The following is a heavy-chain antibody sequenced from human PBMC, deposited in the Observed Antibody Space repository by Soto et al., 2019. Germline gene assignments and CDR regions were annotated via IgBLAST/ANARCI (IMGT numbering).Heavy chain of an antibody. D-gene: IGHD3-16*02. CDR3: AKDPADDYIWGSYRYLHPADY. CDR2: INAGNGNT. V-gene: IGHV1-3*01. Sequence: GASVKVSCKASGYTFASYAMHWARQATGQRLEWMGWINAGNGNTKYSQKFQGRVTITRDTSASTAYMELNSLRAEDTAVYYCAKDPADDYIWGSYRYLHPADYWGQGTLVTVSS. CDR1: GYTFASYA. J-gene: IGHJ4*02.